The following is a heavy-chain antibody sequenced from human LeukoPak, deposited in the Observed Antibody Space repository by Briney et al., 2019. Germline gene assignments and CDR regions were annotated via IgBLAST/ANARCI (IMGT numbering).Heavy chain of an antibody. CDR1: GYTFTSYG. J-gene: IGHJ4*02. CDR3: ARVRRRTYCSSTSCQSRDYYFDY. V-gene: IGHV1-18*01. Sequence: ASVKVSCKASGYTFTSYGISWVRQAPGQGLQWMGWISAYNGNTNYAQKLQGRVTMTTDTSTSTAYMELRSLRSDDTAVYYCARVRRRTYCSSTSCQSRDYYFDYWGQGTLVTVSS. D-gene: IGHD2-2*01. CDR2: ISAYNGNT.